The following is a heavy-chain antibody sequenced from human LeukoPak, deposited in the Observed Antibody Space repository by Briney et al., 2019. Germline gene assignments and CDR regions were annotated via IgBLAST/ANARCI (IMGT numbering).Heavy chain of an antibody. Sequence: SETLSLTCTVSGGSISSSSYNWDWIRQPPGKGLEWIGTIYYSGSTYYNPSLKSRVTISEDMSKNQFSLKLSSVTAADTAVYYCARIVRATQTDYWGQGTLVTVSS. CDR3: ARIVRATQTDY. CDR1: GGSISSSSYN. D-gene: IGHD1-26*01. J-gene: IGHJ4*02. CDR2: IYYSGST. V-gene: IGHV4-39*01.